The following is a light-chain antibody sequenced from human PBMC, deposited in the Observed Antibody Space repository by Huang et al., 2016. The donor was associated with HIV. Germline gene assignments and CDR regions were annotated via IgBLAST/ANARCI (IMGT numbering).Light chain of an antibody. CDR1: QSVSSD. J-gene: IGKJ2*01. CDR2: GSS. Sequence: EIVMTQSPATLSVSPGERATLSCRASQSVSSDLAWYQRRPGQAPRLLIDGSSTRATGIPARFRAGGSGTEFTLIISSLQSEDFALYFCQQYHNWPASFGQGTKLELK. CDR3: QQYHNWPAS. V-gene: IGKV3-15*01.